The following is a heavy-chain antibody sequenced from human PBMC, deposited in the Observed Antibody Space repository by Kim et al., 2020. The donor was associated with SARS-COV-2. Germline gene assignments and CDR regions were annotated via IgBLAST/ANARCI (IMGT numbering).Heavy chain of an antibody. CDR3: ARGGDVVVPAAGYYFDY. J-gene: IGHJ4*02. D-gene: IGHD2-2*01. V-gene: IGHV4-34*01. Sequence: LRSRVTISVDTSKNQFSLKLSSVTAADTAVYYCARGGDVVVPAAGYYFDYWGQGTLVTVSS.